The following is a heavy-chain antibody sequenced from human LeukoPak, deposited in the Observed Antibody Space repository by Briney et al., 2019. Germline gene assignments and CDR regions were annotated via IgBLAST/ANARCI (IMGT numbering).Heavy chain of an antibody. CDR2: ISAYNGIT. CDR3: ARVYWKEGETPLYYYYYMDV. D-gene: IGHD2-8*02. V-gene: IGHV1-18*01. J-gene: IGHJ6*03. CDR1: GYTFTSYG. Sequence: GASVKVSCKASGYTFTSYGISWVRQAPGQGLEWMGWISAYNGITNYAQKFQGRVTLTADESTSTAYVELSSLRSEETAVYYCARVYWKEGETPLYYYYYMDVWAKGPRSPSP.